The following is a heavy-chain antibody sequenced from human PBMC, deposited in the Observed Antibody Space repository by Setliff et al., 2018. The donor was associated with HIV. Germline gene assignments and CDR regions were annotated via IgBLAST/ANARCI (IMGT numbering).Heavy chain of an antibody. CDR2: ITSGSSTI. D-gene: IGHD6-6*01. Sequence: LRLSCAASGFTFNIYAMNWVRQVPGKGLEWVSHITSGSSTIYYADSVKGRFTISRDNAKNSLSLQMNSLRAEDTAVYYCARAPTIAAREHFYYYMDVWGKGTTVTVSS. CDR1: GFTFNIYA. J-gene: IGHJ6*03. CDR3: ARAPTIAAREHFYYYMDV. V-gene: IGHV3-48*01.